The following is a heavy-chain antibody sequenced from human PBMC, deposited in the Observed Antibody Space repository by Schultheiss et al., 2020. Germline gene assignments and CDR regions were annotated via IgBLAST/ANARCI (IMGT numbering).Heavy chain of an antibody. J-gene: IGHJ4*02. Sequence: SGPTLVKPTQTLTLTCTFSGFSLSTSGVGVGWIRQPPGKALEWLALIDWDDDKYYSTSLKTRLTISKDTSKNQVVLTMTNMDPVDTATYYCARYSGSFYYFDYWGQGTLVTVYS. CDR1: GFSLSTSGVG. V-gene: IGHV2-70*01. CDR2: IDWDDDK. CDR3: ARYSGSFYYFDY. D-gene: IGHD1-26*01.